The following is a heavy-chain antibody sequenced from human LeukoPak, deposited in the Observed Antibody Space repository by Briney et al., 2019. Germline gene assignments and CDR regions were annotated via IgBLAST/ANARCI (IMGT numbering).Heavy chain of an antibody. CDR1: GGSINNYY. V-gene: IGHV4-59*08. J-gene: IGHJ4*02. CDR3: ARYANDWKYSFDF. Sequence: PSETLSLTCTVSGGSINNYYGSWIRQPPGKGLEWIGYIYYSGSTNYNPSLKSRVTISVDTSKNQFSLKLASVTAADTAVYYCARYANDWKYSFDFWGQGTLVTVSS. CDR2: IYYSGST. D-gene: IGHD1-1*01.